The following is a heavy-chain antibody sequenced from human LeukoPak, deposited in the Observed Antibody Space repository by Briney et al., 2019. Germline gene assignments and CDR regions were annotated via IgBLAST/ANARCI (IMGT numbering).Heavy chain of an antibody. D-gene: IGHD3-22*01. CDR3: ARQRYYDSSGQFDP. CDR1: GYSFSNYW. V-gene: IGHV5-51*01. Sequence: GESLKISCKTSGYSFSNYWIGWVRQLPGKGLEWMGIIFPGDSYTKYSPSFQGQVTISVDKSISTAYLQWSSLKASDTAMYYCARQRYYDSSGQFDPWGQGTLVTVSS. J-gene: IGHJ5*02. CDR2: IFPGDSYT.